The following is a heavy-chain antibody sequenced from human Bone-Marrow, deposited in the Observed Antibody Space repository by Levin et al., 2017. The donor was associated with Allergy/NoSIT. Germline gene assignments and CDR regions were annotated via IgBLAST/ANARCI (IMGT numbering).Heavy chain of an antibody. J-gene: IGHJ4*02. Sequence: GESLKISCAASGFTFGDYTMGWFRQAPGKGLEWVGLIRSIPYGGTTEFAASVKGRFTISRDDFKSIAYLQMNSLKTEDTAVYYCTRLSGPVEMAKSDYWGQGSLVTVSS. CDR1: GFTFGDYT. D-gene: IGHD5-24*01. V-gene: IGHV3-49*03. CDR3: TRLSGPVEMAKSDY. CDR2: IRSIPYGGTT.